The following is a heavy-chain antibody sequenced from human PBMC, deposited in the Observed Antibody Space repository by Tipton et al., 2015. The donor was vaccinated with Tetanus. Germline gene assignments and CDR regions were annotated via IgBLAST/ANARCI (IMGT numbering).Heavy chain of an antibody. J-gene: IGHJ4*02. CDR3: AREVPAAGHFDS. V-gene: IGHV4-31*03. Sequence: TLSLTCTVSGGSISSDGAYWSWIRQHPGEGLEWIGYISNSGSTYYNPSLKSRVTISVDTSQKQISLKLSSVTAADTAIYYCAREVPAAGHFDSWGQGTLVTVSS. D-gene: IGHD2-2*01. CDR1: GGSISSDGAY. CDR2: ISNSGST.